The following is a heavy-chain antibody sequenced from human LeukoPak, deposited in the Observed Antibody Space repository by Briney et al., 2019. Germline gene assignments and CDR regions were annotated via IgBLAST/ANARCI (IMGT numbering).Heavy chain of an antibody. J-gene: IGHJ1*01. CDR2: IKPSGGGT. Sequence: ASVKVSCKASVYTFSNYYVHWVRQAPGQGLEWMGIIKPSGGGTSYAPKFQGRVTLTGDTSTSTAYMELSSLRSEDTAVYYCARDHFDSSGYHYLLGYFEHWGQGTLVTVSS. V-gene: IGHV1-46*01. D-gene: IGHD3-22*01. CDR1: VYTFSNYY. CDR3: ARDHFDSSGYHYLLGYFEH.